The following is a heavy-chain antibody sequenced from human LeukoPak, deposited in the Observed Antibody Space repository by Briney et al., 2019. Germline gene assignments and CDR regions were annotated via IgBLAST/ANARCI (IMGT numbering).Heavy chain of an antibody. J-gene: IGHJ4*02. V-gene: IGHV3-33*01. CDR1: GFIFSTHG. D-gene: IGHD6-25*01. CDR2: IWYDGSNK. CDR3: ARDRLGD. Sequence: GRSLRLSCAASGFIFSTHGMHWVRQAPGKGLEWVALIWYDGSNKYYADSVKGRFTISRDNSKNTLSLQMNSLRAEDTAVYYCARDRLGDWGQGTLVTVSS.